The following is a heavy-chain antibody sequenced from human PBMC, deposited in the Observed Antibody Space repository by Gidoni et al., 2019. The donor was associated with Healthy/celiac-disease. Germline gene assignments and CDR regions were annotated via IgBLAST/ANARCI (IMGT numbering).Heavy chain of an antibody. Sequence: QVQLVESGGAVVQPGRSLRLSCAASGFTFSSYAMHWVRQAPGKGLEWVAVISYDGSNKYYADSVKGRFTISRDNSKNTLYLQMNSLRAEDTAVYYCAVGATLFDYWGQGTLVTVSS. CDR3: AVGATLFDY. D-gene: IGHD1-26*01. V-gene: IGHV3-30*01. CDR2: ISYDGSNK. CDR1: GFTFSSYA. J-gene: IGHJ4*02.